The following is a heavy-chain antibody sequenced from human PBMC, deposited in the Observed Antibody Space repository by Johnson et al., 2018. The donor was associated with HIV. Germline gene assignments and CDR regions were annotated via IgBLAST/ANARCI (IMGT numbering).Heavy chain of an antibody. CDR3: ARALKYNFWSGSPGAFDI. J-gene: IGHJ3*02. D-gene: IGHD3-3*01. Sequence: VQLVESGGGVVQPGRSLRLSCAASGFTFSNAWMSWVRQAPGKGLEWVGRIKSKTDGGTTDYAAPVKGRFTISRDDSKNTLYLQMNSLKTEDTAVYYCARALKYNFWSGSPGAFDIWGQGTMVTVSS. V-gene: IGHV3-15*01. CDR1: GFTFSNAW. CDR2: IKSKTDGGTT.